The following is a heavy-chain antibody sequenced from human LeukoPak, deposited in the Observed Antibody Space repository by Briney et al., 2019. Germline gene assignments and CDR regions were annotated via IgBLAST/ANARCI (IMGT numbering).Heavy chain of an antibody. CDR1: GFTLSKYW. Sequence: PGGSLRLSCAASGFTLSKYWMSWVRQAQGKGLEWVANIKQDGSEKYYLDAVKGRFTTSRDNAKNSLHLQMTSVRAEDTAVYYCARWGTYSSSWLGAFDIWGQGTMVTVSS. V-gene: IGHV3-7*05. J-gene: IGHJ3*02. CDR3: ARWGTYSSSWLGAFDI. D-gene: IGHD6-13*01. CDR2: IKQDGSEK.